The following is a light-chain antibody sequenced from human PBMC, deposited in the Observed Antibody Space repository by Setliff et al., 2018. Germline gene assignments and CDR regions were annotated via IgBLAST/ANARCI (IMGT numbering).Light chain of an antibody. CDR2: DVS. CDR3: CSYAGGSYV. V-gene: IGLV2-11*01. CDR1: SSDVGGYNY. J-gene: IGLJ1*01. Sequence: QSALTQPRSVSGSPGQSVTISCTGTSSDVGGYNYVSWYQQNPGQAPELMIHDVSKRPSGVPDRFSGSKSGXTASLTISGLQAEDEADYYCCSYAGGSYVFGSGTKVTVL.